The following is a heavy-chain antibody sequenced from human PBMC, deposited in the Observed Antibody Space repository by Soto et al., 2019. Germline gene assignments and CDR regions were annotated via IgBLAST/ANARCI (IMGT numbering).Heavy chain of an antibody. J-gene: IGHJ6*02. Sequence: QVQLQESGPGLVKPSQTLSLTCTVSGGSISSGGYFWSWIRQHPGKGLEWIGFIYYSGSTYYNPSLKSRVTISVDTSKNQCSPKLSSVTAADTAVYYCAREGAAPYYYYGMDAWGQGTTVTVSS. V-gene: IGHV4-31*03. CDR1: GGSISSGGYF. D-gene: IGHD6-6*01. CDR2: IYYSGST. CDR3: AREGAAPYYYYGMDA.